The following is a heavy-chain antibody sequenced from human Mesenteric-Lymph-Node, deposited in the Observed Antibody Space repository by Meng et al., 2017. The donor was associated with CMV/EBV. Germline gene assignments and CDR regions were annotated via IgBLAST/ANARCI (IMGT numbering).Heavy chain of an antibody. V-gene: IGHV3-7*01. D-gene: IGHD3-3*01. CDR3: ARVPDVEWLTGIPFYFDS. J-gene: IGHJ4*02. CDR1: GFTFSSYW. Sequence: GESLKISCAASGFTFSSYWMTWVRQAPGKGLEWVANIRQDGREEYYVESVKGRFTISKDNDKNSLYLRMNSLRVEDAAVYYCARVPDVEWLTGIPFYFDSWGQGTLVTVSS. CDR2: IRQDGREE.